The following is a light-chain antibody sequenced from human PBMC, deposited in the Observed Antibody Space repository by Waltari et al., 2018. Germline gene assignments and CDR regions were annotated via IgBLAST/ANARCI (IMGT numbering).Light chain of an antibody. CDR3: QQYYSDPLT. CDR2: WAS. J-gene: IGKJ2*01. Sequence: DIVMTQSPDSLAVSLGERATINCKSSQSVLKSSNNNNYLAWFHQKPGQPPKLLIYWASTRESGVPDRFSGSGSGTDFTLTISSLQAEDVAVYYCQQYYSDPLTFGQGTKLEIK. CDR1: QSVLKSSNNNNY. V-gene: IGKV4-1*01.